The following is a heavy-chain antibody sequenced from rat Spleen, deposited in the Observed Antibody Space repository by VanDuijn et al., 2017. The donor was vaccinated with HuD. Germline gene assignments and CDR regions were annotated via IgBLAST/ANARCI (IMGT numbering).Heavy chain of an antibody. CDR3: ASPRARYYYDGTYSSPFDH. J-gene: IGHJ2*01. D-gene: IGHD1-12*02. CDR2: IWTNGGT. Sequence: QVQLKESGPGLVQPSQTLSLSCTVAGFSLTTHNVHWIRKPPGKGLEWMGVIWTNGGTDYNSAFKSRLTINRDTSKSQVFLKMNTLQSEDTAMYFCASPRARYYYDGTYSSPFDHWGQGVMVTVSS. V-gene: IGHV2-47*01. CDR1: GFSLTTHN.